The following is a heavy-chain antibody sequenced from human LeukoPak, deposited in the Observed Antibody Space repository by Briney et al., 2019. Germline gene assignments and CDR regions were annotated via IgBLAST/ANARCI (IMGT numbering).Heavy chain of an antibody. J-gene: IGHJ5*01. V-gene: IGHV4-59*08. D-gene: IGHD1-26*01. CDR1: GGSLSSYY. CDR3: ARRYSGSYYNRFDP. Sequence: KTSETLSLTCTLSGGSLSSYYWSWIRQPPGKGLEWIGNIYYSGSTKYNPSLKSRVTISLDTSKNQFSLKLSFVTAADTAVYYCARRYSGSYYNRFDPWGQGTLVTVSS. CDR2: IYYSGST.